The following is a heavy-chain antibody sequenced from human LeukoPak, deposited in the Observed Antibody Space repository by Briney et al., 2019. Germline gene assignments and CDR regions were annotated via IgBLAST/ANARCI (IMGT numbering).Heavy chain of an antibody. Sequence: SETLSLTCAVYGGSFSGYYWSWIRQPPGKGLEWIGEINHSGSTNYNPSLKSRVTISVDTSKNQFSLKLSSVTAADTAVYYCASLSVASLDYWGQGTLVTVSS. J-gene: IGHJ4*02. D-gene: IGHD5-12*01. CDR1: GGSFSGYY. V-gene: IGHV4-34*01. CDR2: INHSGST. CDR3: ASLSVASLDY.